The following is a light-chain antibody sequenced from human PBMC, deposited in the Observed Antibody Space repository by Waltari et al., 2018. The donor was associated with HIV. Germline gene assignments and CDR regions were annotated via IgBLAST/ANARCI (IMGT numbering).Light chain of an antibody. V-gene: IGLV10-54*04. CDR3: SAWDSSLSAWV. J-gene: IGLJ3*02. Sequence: QAGLTQPPSVSKDLRQTATPTCTGNTNNVGHHGAAWLRQHQGHPPKLLSYRNNNRPSGISERFSASRSGNTASLTISGLQPEDEADYYCSAWDSSLSAWVFGGGTKLTVL. CDR1: TNNVGHHG. CDR2: RNN.